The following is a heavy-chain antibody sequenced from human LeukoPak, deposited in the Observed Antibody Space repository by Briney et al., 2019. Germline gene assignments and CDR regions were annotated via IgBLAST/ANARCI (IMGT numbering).Heavy chain of an antibody. CDR3: ASAVYDSSGYYYDY. D-gene: IGHD3-22*01. Sequence: ASVKVSCKASGYTFTGYYMHWVRQAPGQGLEWMGRINPNSGGTNYAQKLQGRVTMTRDTSISTAYMELSRLRSDDTAVYYCASAVYDSSGYYYDYWGQGTLVTVSS. J-gene: IGHJ4*02. CDR1: GYTFTGYY. CDR2: INPNSGGT. V-gene: IGHV1-2*06.